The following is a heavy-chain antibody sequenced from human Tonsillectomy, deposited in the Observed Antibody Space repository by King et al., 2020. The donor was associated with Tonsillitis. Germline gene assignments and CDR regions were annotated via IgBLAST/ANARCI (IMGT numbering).Heavy chain of an antibody. CDR2: VIPILGIA. D-gene: IGHD2-8*01. Sequence: QLVQSGAEVKKPGSSVKVSCKASGGTFSSYVISWVRQAPGQGLEWMGRVIPILGIANHAQKFQGRVTITADKSTSTAYMELSSLRSEDTSVYYCASVSREDNCTDGVCYDRHYYYYYGMDVWGQGTPVTVSS. V-gene: IGHV1-69*04. CDR3: ASVSREDNCTDGVCYDRHYYYYYGMDV. J-gene: IGHJ6*02. CDR1: GGTFSSYV.